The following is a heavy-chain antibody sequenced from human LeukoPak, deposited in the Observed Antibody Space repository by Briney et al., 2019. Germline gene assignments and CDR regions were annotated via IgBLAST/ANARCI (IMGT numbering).Heavy chain of an antibody. D-gene: IGHD2-15*01. V-gene: IGHV1-2*02. J-gene: IGHJ4*02. CDR3: AGDPDISYYFDY. CDR1: GYTFTGYY. CDR2: INPNSGGT. Sequence: ASVKVSCKASGYTFTGYYMHWVRQAPGQGLEWMGWINPNSGGTNYAQKFQGRVTMTRDTSISTAYMELSRLRSDDTAVYYCAGDPDISYYFDYWGQGTLVTVSS.